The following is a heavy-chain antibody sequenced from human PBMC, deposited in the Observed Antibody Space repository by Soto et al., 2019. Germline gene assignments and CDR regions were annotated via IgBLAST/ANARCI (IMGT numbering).Heavy chain of an antibody. CDR3: AKVYGYSSAWSNSYDP. Sequence: EVQLLESGGGLVQPGGSLRLSCAASGFTFSNYAMSWVRQAPGKGLEWVSDISGSGGSTYYDDSVKGRFTISRDNSKNTLYLQMNRLRADDTAVYYRAKVYGYSSAWSNSYDPWCQGTLVTVSS. V-gene: IGHV3-23*01. J-gene: IGHJ5*02. CDR2: ISGSGGST. D-gene: IGHD6-19*01. CDR1: GFTFSNYA.